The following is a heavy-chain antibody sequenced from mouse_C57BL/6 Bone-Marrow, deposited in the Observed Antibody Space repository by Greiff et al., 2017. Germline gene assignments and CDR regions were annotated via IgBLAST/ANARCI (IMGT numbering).Heavy chain of an antibody. D-gene: IGHD2-3*01. J-gene: IGHJ2*01. CDR1: GFTFSSYG. V-gene: IGHV5-6*01. CDR2: ISRGGSYT. CDR3: ARRDGYAYYFDY. Sequence: EVQLVESGGDLVKPGGSLKLSCAASGFTFSSYGMSWVRQTPDKRLEWVATISRGGSYTYDTDSVKGRFTIARDNAKNTLYLQLSSLKSEDTAMYDSARRDGYAYYFDYWGQGTTLTVSA.